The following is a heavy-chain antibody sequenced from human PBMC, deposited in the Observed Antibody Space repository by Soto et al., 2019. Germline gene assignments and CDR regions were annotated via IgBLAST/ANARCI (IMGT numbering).Heavy chain of an antibody. D-gene: IGHD6-19*01. J-gene: IGHJ6*01. CDR2: IKSKTDGGTR. Sequence: GGSLRLSCAAAGFTFSNAWMNWVRQAPGKGREWVGRIKSKTDGGTRDYAAPVKGRFTISRDDSKNTLYLQMNSLKTEDTAVYYCTHAYSRGWQIYHYHGMDVWGKGSKVTVYS. CDR1: GFTFSNAW. CDR3: THAYSRGWQIYHYHGMDV. V-gene: IGHV3-15*07.